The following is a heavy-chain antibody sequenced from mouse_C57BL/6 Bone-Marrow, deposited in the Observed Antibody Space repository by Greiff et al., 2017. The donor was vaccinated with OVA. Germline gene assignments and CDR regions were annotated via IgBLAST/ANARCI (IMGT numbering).Heavy chain of an antibody. CDR1: GYTFTSYW. CDR3: ATGTRDYAMDY. CDR2: IHHNSGST. V-gene: IGHV1-64*01. D-gene: IGHD4-1*01. J-gene: IGHJ4*01. Sequence: VQLQEPGAELVKPGASLKLSCTASGYTFTSYWMHWVKQRPGQGLEWIGMIHHNSGSTNYNEKFKSKATLTVDKSSSTAYMQLSSLKSEDTAVYYCATGTRDYAMDYWGQGTSVTVSS.